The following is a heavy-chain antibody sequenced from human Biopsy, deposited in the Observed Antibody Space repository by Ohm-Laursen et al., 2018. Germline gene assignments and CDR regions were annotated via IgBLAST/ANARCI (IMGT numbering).Heavy chain of an antibody. V-gene: IGHV1-18*01. CDR2: ISPYNDKT. CDR3: ARVFCTSTTCYGLLDN. D-gene: IGHD2/OR15-2a*01. CDR1: GYTFTSYD. Sequence: GSSVKVSCTASGYTFTSYDISWVRQAPGQGLEWMGWISPYNDKTSYPPKLQDRVTMTADTSTNTTHMELRSLRSDDTAVYYCARVFCTSTTCYGLLDNWGQGTVVTVSS. J-gene: IGHJ4*02.